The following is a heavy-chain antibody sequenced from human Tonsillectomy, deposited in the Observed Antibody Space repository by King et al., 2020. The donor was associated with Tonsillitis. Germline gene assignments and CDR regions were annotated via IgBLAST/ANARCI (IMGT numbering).Heavy chain of an antibody. J-gene: IGHJ3*02. CDR1: GDSISSYY. D-gene: IGHD1-26*01. Sequence: VQLQESGPGLVKPSETLSLTCTVSGDSISSYYWSWIRQPPGKGLEWIGFIYNSGSTNYNPSLKSRVTISVDTSKNQFSLKLSSVTAADTAVYYCARDNCAGAIPWKAFDIWGQGTMVTVSS. V-gene: IGHV4-59*01. CDR3: ARDNCAGAIPWKAFDI. CDR2: IYNSGST.